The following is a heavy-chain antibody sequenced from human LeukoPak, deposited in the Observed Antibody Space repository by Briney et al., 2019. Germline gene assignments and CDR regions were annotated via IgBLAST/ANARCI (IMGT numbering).Heavy chain of an antibody. Sequence: ASVKVACKAAGYTFTSYGISWVRHAPGQGLEWMGWISAYNGNTNYRQKLQGRVTMTTDTSTSTGYMELRSLRSDDTAVYYCATDCSSTSCYSDYYYGMDVWGQGTTVTVSS. D-gene: IGHD2-2*01. CDR1: GYTFTSYG. J-gene: IGHJ6*02. CDR3: ATDCSSTSCYSDYYYGMDV. V-gene: IGHV1-18*01. CDR2: ISAYNGNT.